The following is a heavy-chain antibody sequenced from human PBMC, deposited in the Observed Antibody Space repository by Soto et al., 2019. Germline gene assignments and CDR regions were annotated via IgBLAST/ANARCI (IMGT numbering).Heavy chain of an antibody. J-gene: IGHJ5*01. CDR1: GYPFVNYY. CDR2: VSAFNGKG. CDR3: ARQIATRTNWFDP. V-gene: IGHV1-18*04. D-gene: IGHD3-22*01. Sequence: QVQLVQSGTEVAKPGASVKVSCKTSGYPFVNYYINWMRQAPGQGVAWMGWVSAFNGKGDYAQKFQGRVTMTTDTSTSTAYMELRSLRSDDTATYYCARQIATRTNWFDPWGQGTLVTVST.